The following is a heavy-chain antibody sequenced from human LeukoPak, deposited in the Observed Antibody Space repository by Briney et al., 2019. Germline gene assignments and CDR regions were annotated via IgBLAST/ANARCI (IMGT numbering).Heavy chain of an antibody. CDR3: ARATGATYNFDY. D-gene: IGHD1-1*01. J-gene: IGHJ4*02. V-gene: IGHV3-74*01. CDR1: GFTFSSYW. Sequence: GGSLRLSCAASGFTFSSYWMHWVRQAPGKGLEWVSRIKSDETSTTYADSVKGRFTISRDNAKNTLYLQMNSLRAEDAAVYYCARATGATYNFDYWGQGTPVTVSS. CDR2: IKSDETST.